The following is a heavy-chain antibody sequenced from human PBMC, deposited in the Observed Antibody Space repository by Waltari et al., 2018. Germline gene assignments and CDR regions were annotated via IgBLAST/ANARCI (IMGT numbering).Heavy chain of an antibody. J-gene: IGHJ4*02. CDR1: GGSISSSSYY. CDR2: INYSGST. CDR3: ARRWDYDFWSGYYTVFDY. V-gene: IGHV4-39*01. D-gene: IGHD3-3*01. Sequence: QLQLQESGPGLVKPSETLSLTCTVSGGSISSSSYYWGWIRQPPGKGLEWIGSINYSGSTYYNPSLKSRVTISVDPSKNQFSLKLSSVTAADTAVYYCARRWDYDFWSGYYTVFDYWGQGTLVTVSS.